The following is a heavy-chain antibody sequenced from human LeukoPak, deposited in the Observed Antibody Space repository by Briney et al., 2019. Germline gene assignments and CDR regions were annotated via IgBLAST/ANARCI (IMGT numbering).Heavy chain of an antibody. CDR2: IYYSGST. Sequence: SETLSLTRTLSGGSTSSYYTSWIRQPPGKGLEWIGYIYYSGSTNYNPSLKSRVTISVDTSKNQFSLKLRSVTAADTAVYYCERGFLVPANSWSDSWCQGTLVTVSS. CDR1: GGSTSSYY. J-gene: IGHJ5*01. D-gene: IGHD2-2*01. V-gene: IGHV4-59*01. CDR3: ERGFLVPANSWSDS.